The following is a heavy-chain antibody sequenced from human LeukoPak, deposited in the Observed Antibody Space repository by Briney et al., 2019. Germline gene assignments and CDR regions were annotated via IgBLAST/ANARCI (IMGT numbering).Heavy chain of an antibody. CDR3: ASTSYDILTGYEANWFDP. CDR1: GFTVSSNY. D-gene: IGHD3-9*01. Sequence: GGSLRLSCAASGFTVSSNYMSWVRQAPGKGLEWVSVICSGGSTYYADSVKGRFTISRDNSKNTLYLQMNSLRAEDTAVYYCASTSYDILTGYEANWFDPWGQGTLVTVSS. J-gene: IGHJ5*02. CDR2: ICSGGST. V-gene: IGHV3-53*01.